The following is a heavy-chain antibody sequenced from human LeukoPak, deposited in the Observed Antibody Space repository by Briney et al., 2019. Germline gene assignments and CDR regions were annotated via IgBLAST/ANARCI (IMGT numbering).Heavy chain of an antibody. V-gene: IGHV4-34*01. D-gene: IGHD2-21*02. Sequence: PSETLSLTCAVYGGSFSGYYWSWIRQPPGKGLEWIGEINHSGSTNYNPSLKSRVTISVDTSKNQFSLKLSSVTAADTAVYYGARGIRVVTATSFDYWGQGTLVTVSS. J-gene: IGHJ4*02. CDR2: INHSGST. CDR3: ARGIRVVTATSFDY. CDR1: GGSFSGYY.